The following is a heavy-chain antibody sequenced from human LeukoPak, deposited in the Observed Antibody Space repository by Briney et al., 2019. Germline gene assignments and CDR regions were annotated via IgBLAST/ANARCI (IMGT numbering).Heavy chain of an antibody. CDR2: ISSNGGST. D-gene: IGHD6-6*01. CDR3: VKTSTEQLGRAFDY. Sequence: PGGSLRLSCSASGFTFSSYAMHWVRQAPGKGLEYVSAISSNGGSTYYADSVKGRFTISRDNSKSTLYLQMSSLRAEDTAVYYCVKTSTEQLGRAFDYWGRGTLVTVSS. J-gene: IGHJ4*02. CDR1: GFTFSSYA. V-gene: IGHV3-64D*06.